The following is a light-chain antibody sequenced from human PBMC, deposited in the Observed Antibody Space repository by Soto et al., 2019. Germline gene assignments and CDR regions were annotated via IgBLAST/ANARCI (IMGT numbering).Light chain of an antibody. J-gene: IGKJ3*01. CDR2: GAS. Sequence: EIVLTQSPGTLSLSPGERATLSCRASQSVSSSYLAWYQQKPGQAPRLLIYGASNRATGIPDRFSVGASGTDFTLTISRLEPEDFAVYYCQHYGTSALFGPGTKVDIK. CDR1: QSVSSSY. CDR3: QHYGTSAL. V-gene: IGKV3-20*01.